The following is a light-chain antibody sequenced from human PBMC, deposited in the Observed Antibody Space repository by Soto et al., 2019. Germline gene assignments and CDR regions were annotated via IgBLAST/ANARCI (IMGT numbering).Light chain of an antibody. CDR1: QRVRNF. CDR2: EAS. V-gene: IGKV3-11*01. CDR3: QQRTNWPRGT. Sequence: EVVLTQSPATLSLSPGERATLSCRASQRVRNFLAWYQQKPGQAPRLLIYEASNRAAGIPARFSGSGSGTDFTLTISSLEPEDFGVYYCQQRTNWPRGTFGQGTNLEI. J-gene: IGKJ2*02.